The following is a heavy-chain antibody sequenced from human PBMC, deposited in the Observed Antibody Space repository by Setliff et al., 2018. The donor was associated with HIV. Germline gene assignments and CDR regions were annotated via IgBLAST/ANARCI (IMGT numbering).Heavy chain of an antibody. CDR2: INPSGGST. CDR3: VRGALLAAFDFDY. V-gene: IGHV1-46*01. D-gene: IGHD3-10*01. Sequence: ASVKVSCKASGYTFTTYSMHWVRQAPGQGLEWMGIINPSGGSTSYAQRFQGRVTVTTDTSTRTVNMELNSLRSDDTAVYFCVRGALLAAFDFDYWGQGTLVTSPQ. CDR1: GYTFTTYS. J-gene: IGHJ4*01.